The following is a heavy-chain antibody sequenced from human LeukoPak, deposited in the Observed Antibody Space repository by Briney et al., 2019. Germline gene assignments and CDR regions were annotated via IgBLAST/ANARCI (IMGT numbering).Heavy chain of an antibody. CDR2: INHSGST. V-gene: IGHV4-34*01. J-gene: IGHJ5*02. CDR3: ARGIKRTKRHEGGFDP. Sequence: PSETLSLTCAVYRGSFSGYYWSWIRQPPGKGLEWIGEINHSGSTNYNPSLKSRVTISVDTSKNQFSLKLSSVTAADTAVYYCARGIKRTKRHEGGFDPWGQGTLVTVSS. D-gene: IGHD2-8*01. CDR1: RGSFSGYY.